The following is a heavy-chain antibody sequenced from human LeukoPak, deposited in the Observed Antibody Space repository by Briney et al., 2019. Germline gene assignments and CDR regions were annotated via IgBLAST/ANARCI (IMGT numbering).Heavy chain of an antibody. D-gene: IGHD2-2*01. CDR3: AKEDIVVVPAAIGRRGYMDV. V-gene: IGHV3-21*04. J-gene: IGHJ6*03. Sequence: GGSLRLSCAASGFTFSSYSMNWVRQAPGKGLEWVSFISSSSSYIYYADSMKGRFTISRDNAKNSLYLQMNSLRAEDTAVYYCAKEDIVVVPAAIGRRGYMDVWGKGTTVTVSS. CDR2: ISSSSSYI. CDR1: GFTFSSYS.